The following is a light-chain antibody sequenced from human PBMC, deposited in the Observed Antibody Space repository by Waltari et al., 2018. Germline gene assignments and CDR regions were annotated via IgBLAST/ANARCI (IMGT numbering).Light chain of an antibody. Sequence: QSALTQPASVSGSPGQSITISCTGTSSDVGTYNYVSWYQQHPGKAPKLMIFDVSIRPSGVSNRFSGSKSGNTASLTISGLQAEDEAYYYCSSYISSSTLELFGGGTSLTVL. CDR2: DVS. CDR3: SSYISSSTLEL. V-gene: IGLV2-14*03. CDR1: SSDVGTYNY. J-gene: IGLJ2*01.